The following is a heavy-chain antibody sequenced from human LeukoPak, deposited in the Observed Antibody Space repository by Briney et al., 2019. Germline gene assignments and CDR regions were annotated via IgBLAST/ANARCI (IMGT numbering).Heavy chain of an antibody. CDR2: IYYSGIT. CDR1: GGSISSSSFY. CDR3: ARSGPAAGRPDAFDI. D-gene: IGHD2-2*01. V-gene: IGHV4-39*07. Sequence: SETLSLTCTLSGGSISSSSFYWGWIRQPPGKGLECIGTIYYSGITYYNSSLKSRVTISVDTSKNQFSLKLSSVTAADAAVYFCARSGPAAGRPDAFDIWGQGTMVTVSS. J-gene: IGHJ3*02.